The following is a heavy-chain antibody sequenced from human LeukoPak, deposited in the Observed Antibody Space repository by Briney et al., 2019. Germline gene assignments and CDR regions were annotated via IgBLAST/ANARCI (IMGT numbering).Heavy chain of an antibody. V-gene: IGHV3-30-3*01. CDR1: GFTFSSYA. CDR2: MSYDGTNK. J-gene: IGHJ4*02. D-gene: IGHD3-10*01. CDR3: ARGYYFNRLDY. Sequence: GGSLRLSCAASGFTFSSYAMSWVRQAPGKGLEWVAIMSYDGTNKYYVDSVKGRFTISRDNSKNTLYLQMNSLRAEDTAVYYCARGYYFNRLDYWGQGTLVTVSS.